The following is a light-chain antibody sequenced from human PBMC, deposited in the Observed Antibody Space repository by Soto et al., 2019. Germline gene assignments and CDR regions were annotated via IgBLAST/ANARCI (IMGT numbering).Light chain of an antibody. V-gene: IGLV2-11*01. J-gene: IGLJ1*01. CDR1: SSDVGSSNY. Sequence: HSALTQPRSVSGSPGQSVTISCTGTSSDVGSSNYVSWYQQHPGKVPKLMIYDVSKRPSGVPDRFSGSKSDNTASLTISGLQAEDEADYYCCAYAGSYTYVFGTGTKLTVL. CDR2: DVS. CDR3: CAYAGSYTYV.